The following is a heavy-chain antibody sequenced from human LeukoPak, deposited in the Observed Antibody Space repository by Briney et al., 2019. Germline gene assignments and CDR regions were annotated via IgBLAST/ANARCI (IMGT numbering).Heavy chain of an antibody. CDR2: ISGGSSTR. J-gene: IGHJ4*02. V-gene: IGHV3-48*01. CDR1: GFTFNTFD. D-gene: IGHD3-10*01. CDR3: ARDGHSSGSFDY. Sequence: GGSLRLSCAASGFTFNTFDMTWVRQAPGKGLECVSHISGGSSTRYYADSVKGRFIISRDNAKSSLFLQMNSLRPEDTAVYYCARDGHSSGSFDYWGQGTLVTVSS.